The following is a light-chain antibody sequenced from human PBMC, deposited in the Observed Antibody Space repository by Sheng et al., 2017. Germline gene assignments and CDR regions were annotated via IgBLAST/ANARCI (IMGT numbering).Light chain of an antibody. J-gene: IGKJ4*01. CDR1: QSVGNS. Sequence: EVVLTQSPATLSVSPGERATLSCRASQSVGNSLVWYQQKPAQAPRLLMFDASKRASGIPVRFSGSGSGTDFTLTISSLEPEDFALYYCQQRGKWPLTFGGGTKVEIK. CDR3: QQRGKWPLT. V-gene: IGKV3-11*01. CDR2: DAS.